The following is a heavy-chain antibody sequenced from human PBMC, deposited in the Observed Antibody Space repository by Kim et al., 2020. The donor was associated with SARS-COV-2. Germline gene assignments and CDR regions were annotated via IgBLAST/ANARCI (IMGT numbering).Heavy chain of an antibody. CDR2: IYIGGST. CDR1: GFTVSSNY. Sequence: GGSLRLSCAASGFTVSSNYMSWVRQAPGKGLEWVSVIYIGGSTYYADSVKGRFTISRDNSKNTLYLQMNSLRAEDTAVYYCARVVTDAFDIWGQGTMVTVSS. V-gene: IGHV3-66*01. CDR3: ARVVTDAFDI. D-gene: IGHD2-15*01. J-gene: IGHJ3*02.